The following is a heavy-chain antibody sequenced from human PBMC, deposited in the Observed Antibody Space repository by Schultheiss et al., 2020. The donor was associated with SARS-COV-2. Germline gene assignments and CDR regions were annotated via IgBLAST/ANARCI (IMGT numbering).Heavy chain of an antibody. J-gene: IGHJ4*02. CDR3: ARVAYNWNVDPFDY. D-gene: IGHD1-20*01. CDR1: GYSISSGYY. CDR2: IYHSGST. V-gene: IGHV4-38-2*01. Sequence: SETLSLTCAVSGYSISSGYYWGWIRQPPGKGLEWIGSIYHSGSTYYNPSLKSRVTISVDTSKNQFSLKLRSVTAADTAVYYCARVAYNWNVDPFDYWGQGALVTVSS.